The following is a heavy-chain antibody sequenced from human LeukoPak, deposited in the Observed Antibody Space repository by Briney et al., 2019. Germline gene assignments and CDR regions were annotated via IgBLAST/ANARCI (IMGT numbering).Heavy chain of an antibody. Sequence: SETLSLTCTVSGGSITGSYWSWIRQPPGKGLEWIGYIYYSGSIYYNPSLKSRVTISVDKSNNQLSLKMSSVSAADTAVYYCARNSGIGAAAGLLEYWGQGSLVTVSS. CDR1: GGSITGSY. J-gene: IGHJ4*02. D-gene: IGHD6-13*01. CDR2: IYYSGSI. CDR3: ARNSGIGAAAGLLEY. V-gene: IGHV4-30-4*01.